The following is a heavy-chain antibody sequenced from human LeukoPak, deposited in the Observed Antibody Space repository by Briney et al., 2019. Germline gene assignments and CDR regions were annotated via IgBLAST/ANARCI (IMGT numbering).Heavy chain of an antibody. V-gene: IGHV4-34*01. CDR2: INHSGST. Sequence: SETLSLTCAVYGGSFSGYYWSWIRQPPGKGLEWIGEINHSGSTNYNPSLKSRVTISVDTSKNQFSLKLSSVTAADTAVYYSARGRQNFDYWGQGTLVTVSS. J-gene: IGHJ4*02. CDR1: GGSFSGYY. CDR3: ARGRQNFDY.